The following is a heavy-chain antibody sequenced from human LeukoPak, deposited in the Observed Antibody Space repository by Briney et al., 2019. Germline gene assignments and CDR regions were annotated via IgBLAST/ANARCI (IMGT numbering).Heavy chain of an antibody. V-gene: IGHV3-30-3*01. CDR1: GFTFSSYA. CDR3: ASHIVVVTPGAFDI. D-gene: IGHD2-21*02. J-gene: IGHJ3*02. Sequence: GGSLRLSCAASGFTFSSYAMHRVRQAPDKGLEWVAVISYDGSNKYYADSVKGRFTISRDNSKNTLYLQMNSLRAEDTAVYYCASHIVVVTPGAFDIWGQGTMVTVSS. CDR2: ISYDGSNK.